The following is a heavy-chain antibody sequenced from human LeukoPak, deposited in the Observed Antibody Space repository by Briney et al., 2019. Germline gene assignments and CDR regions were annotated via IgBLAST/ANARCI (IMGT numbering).Heavy chain of an antibody. J-gene: IGHJ3*02. Sequence: ASVKVSCKVSGYTLTELSMHWVRQAPGKGLEWMGGFDPEDGETIYAQKFQGRVTMTEDTSTDTAYMELSSLRSEDTAVYYCATESYYIWGSYRCYRSSYAFDIWGQGTMVTVSS. D-gene: IGHD3-16*02. CDR2: FDPEDGET. V-gene: IGHV1-24*01. CDR1: GYTLTELS. CDR3: ATESYYIWGSYRCYRSSYAFDI.